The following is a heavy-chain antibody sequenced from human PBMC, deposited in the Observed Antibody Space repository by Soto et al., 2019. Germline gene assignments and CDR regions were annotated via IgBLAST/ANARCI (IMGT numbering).Heavy chain of an antibody. V-gene: IGHV1-3*01. J-gene: IGHJ4*02. D-gene: IGHD1-26*01. CDR3: ARGLGLYYFEY. CDR1: GDTFTSYS. Sequence: ASVKLSCKASGDTFTSYSMHWVRQAPGQRLEWMGWINAGNGNTKYSQKFQGRVTITRDTSASTAYMELSSLRSEDTAVYYCARGLGLYYFEYWGQGTLVTVSS. CDR2: INAGNGNT.